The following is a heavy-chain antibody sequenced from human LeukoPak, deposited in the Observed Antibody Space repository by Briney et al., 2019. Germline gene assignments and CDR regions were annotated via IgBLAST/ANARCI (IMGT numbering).Heavy chain of an antibody. Sequence: GGSLRLSCAASGFTFTTYSINWVRQAPGKGLEWILYISGNTKTIYYADSVKGRFTISRDNAKNSLYLQMNSLRAEDTAVYYCARLGVTTTYNWFDPWGQGTLVTVSS. CDR2: ISGNTKTI. V-gene: IGHV3-48*01. CDR3: ARLGVTTTYNWFDP. J-gene: IGHJ5*02. D-gene: IGHD4-11*01. CDR1: GFTFTTYS.